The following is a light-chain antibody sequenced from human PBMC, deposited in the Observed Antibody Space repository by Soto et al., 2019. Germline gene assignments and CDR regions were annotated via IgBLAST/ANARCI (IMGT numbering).Light chain of an antibody. CDR1: SSNIGSNT. Sequence: QSVLTQPPSASGTPGQRVTISCSGSSSNIGSNTVNWYQQLPGTAPKLLMYSNNQRPSGVPDRFSGSKSGTSASLAISGLQSEDEADYYCTAWDDSLNGLVFGGGTQLT. J-gene: IGLJ2*01. V-gene: IGLV1-44*01. CDR2: SNN. CDR3: TAWDDSLNGLV.